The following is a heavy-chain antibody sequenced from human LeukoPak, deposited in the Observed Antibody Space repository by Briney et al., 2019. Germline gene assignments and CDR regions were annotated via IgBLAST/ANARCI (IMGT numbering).Heavy chain of an antibody. Sequence: PGGSLTLSCAACGFTFSIYAMIWVRQAPGKGRKCVSAISGSGGITYYADSGKGRSTMSRVKSKNTLYLQQTSMRGEDTAVYYWAKYSAGSGSYPAGPHFDYWGQGTLVTVSS. CDR3: AKYSAGSGSYPAGPHFDY. D-gene: IGHD1-26*01. J-gene: IGHJ4*02. CDR1: GFTFSIYA. CDR2: ISGSGGIT. V-gene: IGHV3-23*01.